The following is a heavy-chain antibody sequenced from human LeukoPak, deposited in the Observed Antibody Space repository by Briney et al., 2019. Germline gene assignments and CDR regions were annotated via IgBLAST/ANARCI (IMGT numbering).Heavy chain of an antibody. D-gene: IGHD5-12*01. CDR1: GFTFSSYG. CDR2: IWYDGSNK. J-gene: IGHJ4*02. V-gene: IGHV3-33*01. CDR3: ARGLLRYSGYDYGFDY. Sequence: GGSLRLSCAASGFTFSSYGMHWVRQAPGKGLEWVAVIWYDGSNKYYADSVKGRFTISRDNSKNTLYLQMNSLRAEDTAVYYCARGLLRYSGYDYGFDYWGQGTLVPVSS.